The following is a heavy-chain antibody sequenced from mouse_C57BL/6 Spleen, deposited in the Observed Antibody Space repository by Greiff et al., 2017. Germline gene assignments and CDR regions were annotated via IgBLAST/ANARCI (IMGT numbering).Heavy chain of an antibody. Sequence: QVQLQQSGPELVKPGASVKISCKASGYAFSSSWMNWVKQRPGKGLEWIGRIYPGDGDTNYNGKFKSKATLTADKSSGTAYMQLSGLTSEDSAVHLCARRDYYGSSYAMDYWGQGTSVTVSS. CDR3: ARRDYYGSSYAMDY. V-gene: IGHV1-82*01. CDR1: GYAFSSSW. J-gene: IGHJ4*01. D-gene: IGHD1-1*01. CDR2: IYPGDGDT.